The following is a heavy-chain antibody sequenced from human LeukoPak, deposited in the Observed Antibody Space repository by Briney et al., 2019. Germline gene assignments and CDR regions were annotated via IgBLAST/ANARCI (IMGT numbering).Heavy chain of an antibody. Sequence: GGSLRLSCSVSGFTFSTYVMHWVRQAPGKGLEYVSAISSNGDNTYYADAVKGRFTISRDNSKNTLYLQMSSLRADDTAVYYCVRGTGYWGQGTLVTVSS. CDR3: VRGTGY. J-gene: IGHJ4*02. V-gene: IGHV3-64D*06. CDR2: ISSNGDNT. CDR1: GFTFSTYV.